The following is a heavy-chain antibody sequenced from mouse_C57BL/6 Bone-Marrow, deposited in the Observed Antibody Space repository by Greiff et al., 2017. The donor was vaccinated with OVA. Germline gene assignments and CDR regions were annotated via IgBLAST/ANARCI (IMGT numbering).Heavy chain of an antibody. D-gene: IGHD1-1*01. CDR1: GFTFSSYA. V-gene: IGHV5-4*01. Sequence: EVQVVESGGGLVKPGGSLKLSCAASGFTFSSYAMSWVRQTPEKRLEWVATISDGGSYTYYPDNVKGRFTISRDNAKNNLYLQMSHLKSEDTAMYYCAREGITTVVVGDWYFDVWGTGTTVTVSS. CDR2: ISDGGSYT. CDR3: AREGITTVVVGDWYFDV. J-gene: IGHJ1*03.